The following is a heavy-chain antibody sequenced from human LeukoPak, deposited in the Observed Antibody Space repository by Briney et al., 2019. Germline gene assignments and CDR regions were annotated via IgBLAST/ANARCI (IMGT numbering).Heavy chain of an antibody. CDR1: GYTFTDYY. Sequence: GASVTVSCKASGYTFTDYYLHWVRQAPGQGLEWMGWINPNSGDTDYAQKFQGRVTMTRDTSISTAYMELSRLRYDDTAVYYCARDMDTGPDLFDYWGQGTLVTVSS. CDR3: ARDMDTGPDLFDY. CDR2: INPNSGDT. J-gene: IGHJ4*02. V-gene: IGHV1-2*02. D-gene: IGHD5-18*01.